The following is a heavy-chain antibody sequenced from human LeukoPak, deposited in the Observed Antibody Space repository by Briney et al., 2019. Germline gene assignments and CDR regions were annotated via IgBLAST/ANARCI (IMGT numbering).Heavy chain of an antibody. Sequence: KPSETLALTCAVYGGPFSGYYWSWISQPPGKGLEWIGEINHSGSTNYNPSLKSRVTISVDASKNQFSLKLSSVTAADTAVYYCARGRPVLLWFGEPTNWCDPWGESSSVTVSS. J-gene: IGHJ5*02. CDR1: GGPFSGYY. D-gene: IGHD3-10*01. CDR3: ARGRPVLLWFGEPTNWCDP. V-gene: IGHV4-34*01. CDR2: INHSGST.